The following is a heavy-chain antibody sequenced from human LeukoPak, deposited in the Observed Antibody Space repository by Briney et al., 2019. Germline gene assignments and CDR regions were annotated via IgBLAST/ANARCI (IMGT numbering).Heavy chain of an antibody. V-gene: IGHV1-24*01. CDR3: ASMVRGVILPFDY. CDR2: FDPEDGET. J-gene: IGHJ4*02. CDR1: GYTLTELS. D-gene: IGHD3-10*01. Sequence: ASVKVSSTVSGYTLTELSMHWVRQAPGKGLEWMGGFDPEDGETIYAQKFQGRVTITEDTSTDTAYMELSSLRSEDTAVYYCASMVRGVILPFDYWGQGTLVTVSS.